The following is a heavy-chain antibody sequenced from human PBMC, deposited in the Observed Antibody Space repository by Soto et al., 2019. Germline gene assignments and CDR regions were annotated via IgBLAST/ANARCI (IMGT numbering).Heavy chain of an antibody. V-gene: IGHV3-30*18. CDR2: ISYDGSSK. D-gene: IGHD3-3*01. Sequence: PGGSLSLSSAASGFPFSSYVMHWVGQAPGKGLEWVAVISYDGSSKYYADSVKGRFTISRDNSKNTLYLQMNSLRAEDTAVYYCAKDGAEPITIFGVVIINYYYGMDVWGQGTTVTVSS. J-gene: IGHJ6*02. CDR3: AKDGAEPITIFGVVIINYYYGMDV. CDR1: GFPFSSYV.